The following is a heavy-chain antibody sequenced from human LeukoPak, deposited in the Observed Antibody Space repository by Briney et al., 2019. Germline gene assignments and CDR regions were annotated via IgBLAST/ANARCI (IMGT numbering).Heavy chain of an antibody. D-gene: IGHD6-19*01. CDR3: ARVGFGYSSFRGSPGTYYFDY. Sequence: GGSLRLSCAASGFIFSSYWMSWVRQAPGKGLEWVANIKQDGSEKYYVDSVKGRFTISRDNAKNSLYLQMNSLRAEDTAVYYCARVGFGYSSFRGSPGTYYFDYWGQGTLVTVSS. CDR2: IKQDGSEK. J-gene: IGHJ4*02. CDR1: GFIFSSYW. V-gene: IGHV3-7*03.